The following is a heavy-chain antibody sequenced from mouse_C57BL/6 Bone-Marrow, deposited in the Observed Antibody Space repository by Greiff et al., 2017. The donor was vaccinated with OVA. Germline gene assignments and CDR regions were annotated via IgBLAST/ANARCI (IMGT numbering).Heavy chain of an antibody. CDR3: ARGVYFDY. CDR2: ISNLAYSI. CDR1: GFTFSDYG. J-gene: IGHJ2*01. Sequence: EVQLVESGGGLVQPGGSLKLSCAASGFTFSDYGMAWVRQAPRKGPEWVAFISNLAYSIYYADTVTGRFTISRENAKNTLYLEMSSLRSEDTAMYYCARGVYFDYWGQGTTLTVSS. V-gene: IGHV5-15*01.